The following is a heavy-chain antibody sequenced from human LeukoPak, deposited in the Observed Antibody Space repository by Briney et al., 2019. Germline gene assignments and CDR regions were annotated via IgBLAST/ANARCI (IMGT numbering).Heavy chain of an antibody. Sequence: GGSLRLPRAASGFTFSSYSVIWARQAPGKGLEWVSYVSSSGTTTYYADDVEGRFTISRDNGKNIVPVQLNSLRCERTRGEYLARADRDGNKRFLDWGQGTLVTVSS. V-gene: IGHV3-48*01. CDR2: VSSSGTTT. CDR3: ARADRDGNKRFLD. J-gene: IGHJ4*02. CDR1: GFTFSSYS. D-gene: IGHD5-24*01.